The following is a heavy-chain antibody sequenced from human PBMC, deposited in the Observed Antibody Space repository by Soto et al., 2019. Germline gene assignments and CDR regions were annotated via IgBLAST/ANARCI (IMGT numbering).Heavy chain of an antibody. CDR1: GDTFNSDY. J-gene: IGHJ5*02. CDR3: ARASFGVFGMIVEGTNWFAP. CDR2: INPNGGST. Sequence: ASVKVSGKAPGDTFNSDYMHWVRQAPGHGLEWRGVINPNGGSTRIAQKFQGRVTMTSDTSTSTGYMELRGLKSEDTAVYYCARASFGVFGMIVEGTNWFAPWGQGTLVTVSS. V-gene: IGHV1-46*02. D-gene: IGHD3-3*01.